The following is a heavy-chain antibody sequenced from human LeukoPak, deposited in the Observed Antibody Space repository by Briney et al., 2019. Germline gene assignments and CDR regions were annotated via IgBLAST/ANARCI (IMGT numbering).Heavy chain of an antibody. CDR1: GGSISSGNYY. D-gene: IGHD6-19*01. CDR3: ARVYAVAGTFDY. J-gene: IGHJ4*02. V-gene: IGHV4-61*01. Sequence: SQTLSLTCTVSGGSISSGNYYWSWIRQPPGKGLEWIGYIYYSGSTNYNPSLKSRVTISVDTSKNQFSLKLSSVTAADTAVYYCARVYAVAGTFDYWGQGTLVTVSS. CDR2: IYYSGST.